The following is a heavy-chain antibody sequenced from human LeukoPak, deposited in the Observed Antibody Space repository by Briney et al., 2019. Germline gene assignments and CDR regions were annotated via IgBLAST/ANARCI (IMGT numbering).Heavy chain of an antibody. CDR2: INHSGST. Sequence: SETLSLTCAVYGGSFSGYYWSWIRQPPGKGLEWIGEINHSGSTYYNPSLKSRVSISTDTFNNQISLNLNSVTAADTAVYYCAKSRSTTGLDPWGQGTLVTVSS. CDR1: GGSFSGYY. CDR3: AKSRSTTGLDP. D-gene: IGHD1-14*01. V-gene: IGHV4-34*01. J-gene: IGHJ5*02.